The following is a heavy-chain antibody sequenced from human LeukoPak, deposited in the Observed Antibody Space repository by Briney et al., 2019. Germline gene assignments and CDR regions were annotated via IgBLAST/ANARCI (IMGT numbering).Heavy chain of an antibody. V-gene: IGHV5-51*01. CDR2: IYPGDSDT. D-gene: IGHD3-16*01. CDR3: ARSGGGPPRADAFDI. CDR1: GYSFTSYW. Sequence: GESLKISCKGSGYSFTSYWIGWVRQMPGKGLKWMGIIYPGDSDTRYSPSFQGQVTISADKSISTAYLQWSSLKASDTAMYYCARSGGGPPRADAFDIWGQGTMVTVSS. J-gene: IGHJ3*02.